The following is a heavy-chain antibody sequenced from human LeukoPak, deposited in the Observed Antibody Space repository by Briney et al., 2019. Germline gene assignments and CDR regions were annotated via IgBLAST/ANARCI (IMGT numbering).Heavy chain of an antibody. CDR3: SRPYYYYMDV. J-gene: IGHJ6*03. Sequence: SETLSLTCTVSGGSISSYYWSWIRQPPGKGLEWIGYIYYSGSTNYNPSLKSRVTISVDTSKNQFSLKLSSVTAADTAVYYCSRPYYYYMDVWGKGTTVTVSS. V-gene: IGHV4-59*01. CDR1: GGSISSYY. CDR2: IYYSGST.